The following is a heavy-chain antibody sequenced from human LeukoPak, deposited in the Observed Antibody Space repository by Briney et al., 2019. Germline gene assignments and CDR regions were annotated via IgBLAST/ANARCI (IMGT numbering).Heavy chain of an antibody. D-gene: IGHD2-2*01. CDR1: VGSFCGYY. J-gene: IGHJ6*02. V-gene: IGHV4-34*01. Sequence: SETLSLTCAVYVGSFCGYYWSWICQRPGKGLEWIGEINHIGSTNYNPSLKSRVTISVDTSKNQFSLKLSSVTAADTAVYYCARGPAGGYCSSTSCFYYGMDVWGQGTTVTVSS. CDR3: ARGPAGGYCSSTSCFYYGMDV. CDR2: INHIGST.